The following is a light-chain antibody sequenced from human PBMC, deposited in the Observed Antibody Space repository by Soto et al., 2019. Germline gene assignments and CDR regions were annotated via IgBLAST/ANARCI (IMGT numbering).Light chain of an antibody. J-gene: IGKJ4*01. CDR1: QGITTW. CDR2: DAS. CDR3: QQTNTIPLT. V-gene: IGKV1-12*01. Sequence: DIQMTQYPSAVSASVGDRITITCRASQGITTWFAWYQQKPGKAPKLLIYDASSFQSGVPSRFSGSGSGTDLLLTISSLRPEDYATYYCQQTNTIPLTFGEVTKVEIK.